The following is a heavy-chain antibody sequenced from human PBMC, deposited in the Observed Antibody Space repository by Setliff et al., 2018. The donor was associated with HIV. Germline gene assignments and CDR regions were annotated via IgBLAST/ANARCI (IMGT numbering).Heavy chain of an antibody. Sequence: SETLSLTCAVYGGSFSGYYWSWIRQPPGKGLEWIGEIIHSGSTNYNPSLKSRVTISVDTSKNQFFLNLRSVTAADAAVYFCARSRTYYADTSGYVHYHYYGMGVWGQGTTVTSP. V-gene: IGHV4-34*12. CDR2: IIHSGST. D-gene: IGHD3-22*01. J-gene: IGHJ6*02. CDR3: ARSRTYYADTSGYVHYHYYGMGV. CDR1: GGSFSGYY.